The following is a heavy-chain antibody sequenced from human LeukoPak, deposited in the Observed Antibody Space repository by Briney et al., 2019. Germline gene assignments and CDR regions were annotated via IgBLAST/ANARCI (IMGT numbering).Heavy chain of an antibody. CDR2: ISYDGSNK. D-gene: IGHD6-13*01. V-gene: IGHV3-30-3*01. J-gene: IGHJ4*02. CDR1: GFTFSSYW. Sequence: GGSLRLSCAASGFTFSSYWMSWVRQAPGKGLEWVAVISYDGSNKYYADSVKGRFTISRDNSKNTLYLQMNSLRAEDTAVYYCAREPIAAALDYWGQGTLVTVSS. CDR3: AREPIAAALDY.